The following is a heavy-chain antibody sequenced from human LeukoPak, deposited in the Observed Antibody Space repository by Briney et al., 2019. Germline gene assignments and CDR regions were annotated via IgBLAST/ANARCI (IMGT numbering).Heavy chain of an antibody. CDR3: ARGGVVPAAMGGFGAFDI. D-gene: IGHD2-2*01. CDR1: GGSISSYY. Sequence: SETLSLTCTVSGGSISSYYWSWIRQPPGKGLEWIGYIYYSGSTNYNPSLKSRVTISVDTSKNQFSLKLSSVTAADTAVYYCARGGVVPAAMGGFGAFDIWGQGTMVTVSS. V-gene: IGHV4-59*01. CDR2: IYYSGST. J-gene: IGHJ3*02.